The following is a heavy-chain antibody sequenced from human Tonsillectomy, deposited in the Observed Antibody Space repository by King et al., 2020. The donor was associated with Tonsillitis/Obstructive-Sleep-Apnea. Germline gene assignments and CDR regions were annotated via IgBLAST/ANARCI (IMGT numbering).Heavy chain of an antibody. CDR3: ARLVVVVVAATQSGFDI. CDR1: GFTFSSYE. CDR2: ISSSGSTI. Sequence: VQLVESGGGLVQPGGSLRLSCAASGFTFSSYEMNWVRQAPGKGLEWVSYISSSGSTIYYADSVKGRFTISRDNAKNSLYLQMNSLRVEDTAVYYCARLVVVVVAATQSGFDIWGQGTMVTVSS. D-gene: IGHD2-15*01. V-gene: IGHV3-48*03. J-gene: IGHJ3*02.